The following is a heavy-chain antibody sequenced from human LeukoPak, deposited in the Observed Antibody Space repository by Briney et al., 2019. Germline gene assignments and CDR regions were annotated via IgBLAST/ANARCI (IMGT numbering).Heavy chain of an antibody. D-gene: IGHD2-15*01. CDR3: AVETLYCSGGSCLVLWFDP. CDR1: GYTFTGYY. Sequence: ASVKGSCKASGYTFTGYYMHWVRQAPGQGLEWMGRINPNSGGTNYAQKFQGRLTMTRETSISTPYIELSRLRSADTAVYYCAVETLYCSGGSCLVLWFDPWGQGTLVTVSS. CDR2: INPNSGGT. J-gene: IGHJ5*02. V-gene: IGHV1-2*06.